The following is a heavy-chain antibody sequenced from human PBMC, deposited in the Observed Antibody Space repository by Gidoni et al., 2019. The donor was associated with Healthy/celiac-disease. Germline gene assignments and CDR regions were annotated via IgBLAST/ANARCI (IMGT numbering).Heavy chain of an antibody. CDR3: TTDSPRLGYCSSTSCYYYYYMDV. CDR2: IKSKTDGGTA. J-gene: IGHJ6*03. Sequence: EVQLVESGGGLVKPGGSLRLSGAASGFTFSNAWMSWVRQAPGKGLEWVGRIKSKTDGGTADYAAPVQGRFTISRDDSNITLYLQMNSLKTEDTAVYYCTTDSPRLGYCSSTSCYYYYYMDVWGKGTTVTVSS. V-gene: IGHV3-15*01. D-gene: IGHD2-2*01. CDR1: GFTFSNAW.